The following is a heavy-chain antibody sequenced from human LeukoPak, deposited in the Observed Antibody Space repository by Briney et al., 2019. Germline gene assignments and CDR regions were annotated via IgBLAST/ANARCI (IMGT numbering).Heavy chain of an antibody. CDR3: ARYDSTVNWFDP. D-gene: IGHD3-22*01. V-gene: IGHV1-8*03. CDR2: MNPNSGNT. Sequence: GASVKVSCKASGYTFTSYDINWVRQATGQGLEWMGWMNPNSGNTGYAQKFQGRVTITRNTSISTAYMELSSLRSEDTAFYYCARYDSTVNWFDPWGQGTLVTVSS. CDR1: GYTFTSYD. J-gene: IGHJ5*02.